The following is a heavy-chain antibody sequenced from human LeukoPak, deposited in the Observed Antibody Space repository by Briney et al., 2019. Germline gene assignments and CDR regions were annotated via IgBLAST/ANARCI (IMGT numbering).Heavy chain of an antibody. V-gene: IGHV3-23*01. J-gene: IGHJ4*02. CDR2: ISGGGDIT. D-gene: IGHD2-21*02. CDR1: GFNFANHA. Sequence: GGSLRLSCAASGFNFANHAMSWVRQTAGKGLEWDSAISGGGDITYYADSVKGRFTISRDNSKDTLFLQMHSLRPGDTAVYYCVREDTPATANYWGQGTLVTISS. CDR3: VREDTPATANY.